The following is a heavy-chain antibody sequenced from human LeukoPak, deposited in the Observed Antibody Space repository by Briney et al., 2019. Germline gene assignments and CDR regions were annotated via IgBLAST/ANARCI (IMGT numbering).Heavy chain of an antibody. CDR3: ARSGRGEVGSGYRFDY. CDR1: GGSFSGYY. J-gene: IGHJ4*02. Sequence: SETLSLTCAVYGGSFSGYYWSWIRQPPGKGLEWIGEINHSGSTNYNPSLKSRVTISVDTSKNQFSLKLSSVTAADTAVYYCARSGRGEVGSGYRFDYWGQGTLVTVSS. D-gene: IGHD3-22*01. CDR2: INHSGST. V-gene: IGHV4-34*01.